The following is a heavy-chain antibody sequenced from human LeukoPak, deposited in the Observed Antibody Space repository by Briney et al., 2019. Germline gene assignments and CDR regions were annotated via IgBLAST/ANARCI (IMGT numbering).Heavy chain of an antibody. CDR2: INPRRGST. CDR3: TREGAAEAKNFDY. V-gene: IGHV1-46*01. Sequence: ASVKVSCKASGYTFTSYDINWVRQAPGLGPEWMGIINPRRGSTRYAQKFQDRVVVTRDTSTSTVYMELSSLRSDDTAVYYCTREGAAEAKNFDYWGQGTLVTVSS. D-gene: IGHD6-13*01. CDR1: GYTFTSYD. J-gene: IGHJ4*02.